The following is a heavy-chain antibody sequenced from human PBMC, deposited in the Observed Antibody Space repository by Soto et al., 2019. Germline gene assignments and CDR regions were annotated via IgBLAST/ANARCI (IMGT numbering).Heavy chain of an antibody. CDR3: AREVWFSPYYFDY. CDR2: ISSSSYI. V-gene: IGHV3-21*01. CDR1: GFTFSSYS. J-gene: IGHJ4*02. Sequence: GGSLRLSCAASGFTFSSYSMNWVRRAPGKGLEWVSSISSSSYIYYADSVKGRFTISRDNAKNSLYLQMNSLRAEDTAVYYCAREVWFSPYYFDYWGQGTLVTVSS. D-gene: IGHD3-10*01.